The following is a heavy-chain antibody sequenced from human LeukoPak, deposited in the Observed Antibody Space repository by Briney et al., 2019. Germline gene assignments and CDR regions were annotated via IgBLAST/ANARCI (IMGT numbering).Heavy chain of an antibody. D-gene: IGHD6-6*01. Sequence: SETLSLTCTVSGGSISSGGYYWSWIRQPPGKGLEWIGYIYHSGSTYYNPSLKSRVTISVDRSKNQFSLKLSSMTAADTAVYYCAREGRGSSSYYFDYWGQGTLVTVSS. J-gene: IGHJ4*02. CDR1: GGSISSGGYY. V-gene: IGHV4-30-2*01. CDR3: AREGRGSSSYYFDY. CDR2: IYHSGST.